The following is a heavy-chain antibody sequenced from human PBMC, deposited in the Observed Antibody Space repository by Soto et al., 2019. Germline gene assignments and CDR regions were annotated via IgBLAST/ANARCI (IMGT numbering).Heavy chain of an antibody. CDR2: IYYSGST. J-gene: IGHJ4*02. V-gene: IGHV4-59*01. CDR3: AREPVDTETYYDY. CDR1: GGSIGSYY. Sequence: SETLCLTCTVSGGSIGSYYWSWIRQPPGKGLEWIGYIYYSGSTNYNPSLKSRVTISVDTSKNQFSLKLSSVTAADTAVYYCAREPVDTETYYDYWGQGTLVTVSS. D-gene: IGHD5-18*01.